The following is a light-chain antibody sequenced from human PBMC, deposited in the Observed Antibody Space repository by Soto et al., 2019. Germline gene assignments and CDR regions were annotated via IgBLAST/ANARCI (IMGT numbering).Light chain of an antibody. CDR1: SIDVGSYNY. CDR3: ASYTGSSTPYV. V-gene: IGLV2-14*03. J-gene: IGLJ1*01. CDR2: DVS. Sequence: QSALTQPASVSGSPGQSIAISCTGTSIDVGSYNYVCWYQHHPGKAPKMMIYDVSNRPSGVSNRFSGSKSGNTASLTISGLQAEDEADYYCASYTGSSTPYVFGTGTKLTVL.